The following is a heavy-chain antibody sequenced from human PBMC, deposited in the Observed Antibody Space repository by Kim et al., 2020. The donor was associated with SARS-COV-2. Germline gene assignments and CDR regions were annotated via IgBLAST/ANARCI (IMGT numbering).Heavy chain of an antibody. V-gene: IGHV4-4*06. CDR3: ARGNYDFWSGYPPGFDC. J-gene: IGHJ4*02. Sequence: LKRRVTMSLDTAKNQFSLKLSSVTAAGTAVYYCARGNYDFWSGYPPGFDCWGQGTLVTVSS. D-gene: IGHD3-3*01.